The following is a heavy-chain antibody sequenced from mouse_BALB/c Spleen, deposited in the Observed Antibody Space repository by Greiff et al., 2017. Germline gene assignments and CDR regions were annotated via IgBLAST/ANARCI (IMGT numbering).Heavy chain of an antibody. V-gene: IGHV3-2*02. Sequence: EVQLQQSGPGLVKPSQSLSLTCTVTGYSITSDYAWNWIRQFPGNTLEWMGYISYSGSTSYNPSLKSRISITRDTSKNQFFLQLNSVTTEDTATYYCARGDYDYVYAMDYWGQGTSVTVSS. D-gene: IGHD2-4*01. CDR1: GYSITSDYA. CDR2: ISYSGST. J-gene: IGHJ4*01. CDR3: ARGDYDYVYAMDY.